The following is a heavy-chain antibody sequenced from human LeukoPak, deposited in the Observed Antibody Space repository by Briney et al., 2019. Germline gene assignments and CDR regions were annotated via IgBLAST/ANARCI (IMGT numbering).Heavy chain of an antibody. CDR2: IKSKTDGGTM. Sequence: GGSLRLSCAASGFTFSNYGMHWVRQAPGKGLEWVGRIKSKTDGGTMEYAAPVQGRFTISRDDSKNTLYLQMNSLKTEDTAVYYCTTYPYSSGWYPFDSWGQGTLVTVSS. CDR1: GFTFSNYG. V-gene: IGHV3-15*01. CDR3: TTYPYSSGWYPFDS. D-gene: IGHD6-19*01. J-gene: IGHJ4*02.